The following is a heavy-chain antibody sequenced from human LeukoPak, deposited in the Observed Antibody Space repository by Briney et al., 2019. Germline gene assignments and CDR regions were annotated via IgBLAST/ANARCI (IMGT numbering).Heavy chain of an antibody. J-gene: IGHJ4*02. D-gene: IGHD2-2*01. CDR1: GFTFSSYW. CDR3: TTAYIVVVPAAQSDY. Sequence: GGSLRLSCAASGFTFSSYWMSWVRQAPGKGLEWVGRIKSKTDGGTTDYAAPVKGRFTISRDDSKNTLYLQMNSLKTEDTAVYYCTTAYIVVVPAAQSDYWGQGTLVTVSS. CDR2: IKSKTDGGTT. V-gene: IGHV3-15*01.